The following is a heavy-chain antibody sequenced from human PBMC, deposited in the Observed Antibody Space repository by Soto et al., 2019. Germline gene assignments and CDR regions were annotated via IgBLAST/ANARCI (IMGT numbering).Heavy chain of an antibody. CDR3: ARDQDIVVVPAARPRYYYYYGMDV. CDR2: ISYDGSNK. CDR1: GFTFSSYA. Sequence: GGSLRLSCAASGFTFSSYAMHWVREAPGKGLERVAVISYDGSNKYYADSVKGRFTISRDNSKNTLYLQMNSLRAEDTAVYYCARDQDIVVVPAARPRYYYYYGMDVWGQGTTVTVSS. V-gene: IGHV3-30-3*01. J-gene: IGHJ6*02. D-gene: IGHD2-2*01.